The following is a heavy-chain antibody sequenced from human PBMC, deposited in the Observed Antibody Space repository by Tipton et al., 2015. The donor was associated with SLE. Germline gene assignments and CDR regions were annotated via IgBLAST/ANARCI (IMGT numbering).Heavy chain of an antibody. J-gene: IGHJ6*03. CDR1: GGSISSHY. V-gene: IGHV4-59*11. CDR2: VYYSGIT. CDR3: ARDVMGRTTTDRGTYQYYYYMDF. Sequence: TLSLTCTVSGGSISSHYWSWIRQAPGKGLEWIAYVYYSGITKYNPSLKSRVTISLDTSKKQFSLTLTSVTAADTAVYYCARDVMGRTTTDRGTYQYYYYMDFWGKGTTVTVSS. D-gene: IGHD3-10*01.